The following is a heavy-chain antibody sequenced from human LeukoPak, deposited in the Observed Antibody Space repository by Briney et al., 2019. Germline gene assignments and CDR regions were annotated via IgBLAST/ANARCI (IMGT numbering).Heavy chain of an antibody. CDR1: GFTVSSSY. CDR3: ARDSTRACGI. V-gene: IGHV3-53*01. CDR2: IYSGGST. Sequence: GGSLRLSCAASGFTVSSSYMTWVRQAPGKGLEWVSVIYSGGSTSYSDSVKGRFTISRDSSKNMLYLQMNSLRAEDTAVYYCARDSTRACGIWGQGTMVTVSS. J-gene: IGHJ3*02.